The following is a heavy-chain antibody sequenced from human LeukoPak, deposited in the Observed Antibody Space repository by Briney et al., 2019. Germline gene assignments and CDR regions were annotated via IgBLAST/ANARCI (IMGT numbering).Heavy chain of an antibody. CDR1: GGSISSSSYY. CDR3: ASMFRGPPWDY. CDR2: IYYSGST. D-gene: IGHD3-10*01. J-gene: IGHJ4*02. V-gene: IGHV4-39*01. Sequence: SETLSLTCTVSGGSISSSSYYWGWIRQPPGKGLVWIGSIYYSGSTYYNPSLKSRVTISVDTSKNQFSLKLSSVTAADTAVYYCASMFRGPPWDYWGQGTLVSVSS.